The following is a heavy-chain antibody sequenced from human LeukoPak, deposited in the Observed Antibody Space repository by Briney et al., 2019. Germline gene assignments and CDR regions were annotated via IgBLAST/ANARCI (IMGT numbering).Heavy chain of an antibody. D-gene: IGHD3-16*01. Sequence: GASVKVSCKTSGYIFSNYDINWVRQAPGQGLEWMGWVSGGKGNTKYSEKFQGRITITRDTSATTAYLELSSLRSEDSTVYFCSRAFGASSSTIDHSGPGTLVIVTP. CDR1: GYIFSNYD. CDR3: SRAFGASSSTIDH. V-gene: IGHV1-3*01. J-gene: IGHJ4*01. CDR2: VSGGKGNT.